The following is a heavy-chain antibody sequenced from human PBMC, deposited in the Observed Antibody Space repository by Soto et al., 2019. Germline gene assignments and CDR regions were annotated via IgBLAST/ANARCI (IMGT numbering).Heavy chain of an antibody. CDR3: ARDPGYGGDPPLYYFDY. CDR1: GFTFSSYE. CDR2: ISSSGSTI. J-gene: IGHJ4*02. D-gene: IGHD2-21*02. Sequence: GGSLRLSCAASGFTFSSYEMNWVRQAPGKGLEWVSYISSSGSTIYYADLVKGRFSISRDNAKNSLFLQMSSLRAEDTAVYYCARDPGYGGDPPLYYFDYWGQGTLVTVSS. V-gene: IGHV3-48*03.